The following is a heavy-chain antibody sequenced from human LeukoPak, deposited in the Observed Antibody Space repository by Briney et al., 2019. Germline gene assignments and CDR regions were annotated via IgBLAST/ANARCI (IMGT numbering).Heavy chain of an antibody. J-gene: IGHJ3*02. CDR3: ATPSPYWSNAFDI. Sequence: SVKVSCKASGGTFSSYAISWVRQAPGQGLEWMGGIIPIFGTANYAQKFQGRVTITTDESTSTAYMEPSSLRSEDTAVYYCATPSPYWSNAFDIWGQGTMVTVSS. V-gene: IGHV1-69*05. CDR2: IIPIFGTA. CDR1: GGTFSSYA. D-gene: IGHD3-3*01.